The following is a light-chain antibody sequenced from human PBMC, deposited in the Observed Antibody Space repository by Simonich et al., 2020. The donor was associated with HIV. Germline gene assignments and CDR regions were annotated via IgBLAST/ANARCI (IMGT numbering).Light chain of an antibody. CDR2: GAS. CDR3: QHYNNWPLT. V-gene: IGKV3-15*01. CDR1: QSVSSN. J-gene: IGKJ4*01. Sequence: EIVMTQSPATLSVSPGERATLSCRANQSVSSNLAWYQQKPGQAPRLLIYGASTRATGIPARFSGSGSGTEFTLTISSMQSEDFAVYYCQHYNNWPLTFGGGTKVEIK.